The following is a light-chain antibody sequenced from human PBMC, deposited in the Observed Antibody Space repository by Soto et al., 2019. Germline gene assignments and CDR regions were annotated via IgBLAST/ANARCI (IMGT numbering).Light chain of an antibody. CDR2: YND. CDR3: QSYDSSLSGHVV. Sequence: QSVLTQPPSVSGAPGQRVTISCTGNSSNLGSGFDVQWYQQLPGTAPKLLIYYNDNRTSGVPDRFSGSKSGTSASLAITGLQADDESDYYCQSYDSSLSGHVVFGGGTKLTVL. J-gene: IGLJ2*01. CDR1: SSNLGSGFD. V-gene: IGLV1-40*01.